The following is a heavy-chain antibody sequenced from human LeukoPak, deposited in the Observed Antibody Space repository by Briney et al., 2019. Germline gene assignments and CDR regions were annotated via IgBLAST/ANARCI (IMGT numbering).Heavy chain of an antibody. V-gene: IGHV1-69*02. Sequence: SVKVSCKASGGTFSSYTISWVRQAPGQELEWMGRIIPILGIANYAQKFQGRVTITADKSTSTAYMELSSLRSEDTAVYYCGRGRATYYDFWSGYYPLDYWGQGTLVTVSS. CDR1: GGTFSSYT. D-gene: IGHD3-3*01. J-gene: IGHJ4*02. CDR3: GRGRATYYDFWSGYYPLDY. CDR2: IIPILGIA.